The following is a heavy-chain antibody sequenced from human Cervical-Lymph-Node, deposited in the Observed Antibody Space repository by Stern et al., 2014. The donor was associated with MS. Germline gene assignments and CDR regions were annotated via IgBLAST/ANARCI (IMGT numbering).Heavy chain of an antibody. Sequence: EVQLVESGGGLVKPGGSLRLSCAASGFTFSSYSMNWVRQAPGKGLEWVSSISSSSSYIYYADSVKGRFTISRDNAKNSLYLQMNSLRAEDTAVYYCARGFGVAGRNWFDPWGQGTLVTVSS. D-gene: IGHD2-15*01. CDR1: GFTFSSYS. V-gene: IGHV3-21*01. CDR2: ISSSSSYI. CDR3: ARGFGVAGRNWFDP. J-gene: IGHJ5*02.